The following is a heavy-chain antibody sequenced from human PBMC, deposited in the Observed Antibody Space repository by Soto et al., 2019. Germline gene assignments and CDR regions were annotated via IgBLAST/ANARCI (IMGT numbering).Heavy chain of an antibody. J-gene: IGHJ4*02. CDR2: INAGNGNT. CDR1: WYTLTSYS. Sequence: GAPVKGSCKASWYTLTSYSMHLVRQAPGQRLEWMGWINAGNGNTKYSQKFQGRVTITRDTSASTAYMELSSLRSEDTAVYYCARDLGGWPDYWGQGTLVTVSS. D-gene: IGHD2-15*01. CDR3: ARDLGGWPDY. V-gene: IGHV1-3*01.